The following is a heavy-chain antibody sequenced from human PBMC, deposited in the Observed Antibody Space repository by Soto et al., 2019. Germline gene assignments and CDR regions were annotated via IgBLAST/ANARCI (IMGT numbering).Heavy chain of an antibody. J-gene: IGHJ6*03. CDR2: ISGSGSTM. V-gene: IGHV3-11*01. Sequence: GGSLRLSCAASGFIFTDYYMTWVRQAPGKGLEWVSYISGSGSTMYYADSVKGRFTISRDNAENSLYLEMNSLRAEDTAVYYCNRGYSGRTYYNHYVDVWGKGTTVTVSS. D-gene: IGHD5-12*01. CDR1: GFIFTDYY. CDR3: NRGYSGRTYYNHYVDV.